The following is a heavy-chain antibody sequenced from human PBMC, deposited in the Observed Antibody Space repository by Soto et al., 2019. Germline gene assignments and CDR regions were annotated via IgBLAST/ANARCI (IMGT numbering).Heavy chain of an antibody. V-gene: IGHV4-30-4*01. Sequence: QVQLQESGPGLVKPSQTLSLTCTVSSGSISSGDYYWSWIRQPPGKGLEWIGYIYYSGSTDYNSALKSRVTRSVDTSKNQFSLKLSSVTAADTAVDYCARASRYTSSWFYFNYWGQGTLVTVSS. D-gene: IGHD6-13*01. CDR2: IYYSGST. CDR1: SGSISSGDYY. J-gene: IGHJ4*02. CDR3: ARASRYTSSWFYFNY.